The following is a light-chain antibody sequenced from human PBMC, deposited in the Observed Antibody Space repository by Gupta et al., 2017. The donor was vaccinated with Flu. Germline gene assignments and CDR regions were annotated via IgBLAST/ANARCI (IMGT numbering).Light chain of an antibody. CDR2: DVT. J-gene: IGLJ2*01. CDR3: SAYITTTLDVA. CDR1: SSDVGGYDD. Sequence: QSALTQPASVSGSPGQSLTISCTGISSDVGGYDDVSWYQQHPGKAPKLMIYDVTNRPSGVSNRFSGSKSGNTASLTISGLQAEDEAEYYCSAYITTTLDVAFGGGTKLTVL. V-gene: IGLV2-14*03.